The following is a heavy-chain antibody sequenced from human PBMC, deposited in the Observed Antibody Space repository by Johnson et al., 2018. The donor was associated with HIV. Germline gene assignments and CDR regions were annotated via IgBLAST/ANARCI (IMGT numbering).Heavy chain of an antibody. J-gene: IGHJ3*02. CDR3: ASDDSSGYDAFDI. V-gene: IGHV3-13*01. Sequence: VQLVESGGGLVQPGGSLRLSCAASGFTFSTYDMHWVRQGIGEGLEWVSAIGTGGDTYYPGSVKGRFTISRENAKNSLFLQMNSLRAEDTAVYYCASDDSSGYDAFDIWGQGTMVTVSS. CDR1: GFTFSTYD. CDR2: IGTGGDT. D-gene: IGHD3-22*01.